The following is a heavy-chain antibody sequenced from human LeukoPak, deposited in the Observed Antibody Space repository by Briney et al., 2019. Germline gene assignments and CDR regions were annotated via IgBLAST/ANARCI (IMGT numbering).Heavy chain of an antibody. CDR3: ARDRYSSI. J-gene: IGHJ3*01. V-gene: IGHV3-7*01. D-gene: IGHD6-13*01. Sequence: GGSLRLSCAVSGFTFSSYWMTWVRQAPGKGLEWVANIKEDGSEKYYVDSVKGRFTISRDNAKNSLYLQMNSLRVEDTAVYYCARDRYSSIWGQGTMVTVSS. CDR1: GFTFSSYW. CDR2: IKEDGSEK.